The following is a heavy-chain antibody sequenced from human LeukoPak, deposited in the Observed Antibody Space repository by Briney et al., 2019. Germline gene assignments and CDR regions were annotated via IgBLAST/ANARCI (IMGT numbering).Heavy chain of an antibody. CDR1: GGTFSSYG. D-gene: IGHD6-13*01. CDR3: ARISYSGSWYPLRYVYHGMDV. CDR2: IIPIFGTA. J-gene: IGHJ6*02. V-gene: IGHV1-69*13. Sequence: GASVKVSCKASGGTFSSYGINWVRQAPGQGLEWMGGIIPIFGTANYAQKFQGRVTITADESTSTAYMELSSLRSEDTAVYYCARISYSGSWYPLRYVYHGMDVWGQGTTVTVSS.